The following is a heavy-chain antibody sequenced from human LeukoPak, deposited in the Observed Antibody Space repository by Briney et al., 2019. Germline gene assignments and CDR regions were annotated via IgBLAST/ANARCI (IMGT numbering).Heavy chain of an antibody. CDR1: GGTFSSYA. D-gene: IGHD3-22*01. Sequence: ASVKVSCEASGGTFSSYAISWVRQAPGQGLEWMGGIIPIFGTANYAQKFQGRVTITADESTSTAYMELSSLRSEDTAVYYCARSTNTYYYDSSGYFDYWGQGTLVTVSS. CDR2: IIPIFGTA. J-gene: IGHJ4*02. V-gene: IGHV1-69*01. CDR3: ARSTNTYYYDSSGYFDY.